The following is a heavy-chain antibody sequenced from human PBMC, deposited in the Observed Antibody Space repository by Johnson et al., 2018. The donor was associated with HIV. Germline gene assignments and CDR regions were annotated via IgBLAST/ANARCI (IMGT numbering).Heavy chain of an antibody. CDR1: GFTFSSYG. J-gene: IGHJ3*02. V-gene: IGHV3-33*06. CDR3: AKDLFTEREDDVFDI. D-gene: IGHD1-26*01. CDR2: IWYDGSNK. Sequence: QVLLVESGGGVVQPGRSLRLSCAASGFTFSSYGMHWVRQAPGKGLEWVEVIWYDGSNKYYADSVKGRFTISRDNSKNTLYLQMNSLRAEDTAVYYCAKDLFTEREDDVFDIWGQGTMVTVSS.